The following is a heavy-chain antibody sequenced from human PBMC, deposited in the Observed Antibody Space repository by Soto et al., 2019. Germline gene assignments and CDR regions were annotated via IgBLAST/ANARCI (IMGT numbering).Heavy chain of an antibody. CDR2: IWYDGSNK. V-gene: IGHV3-33*01. Sequence: QVQLVESGGGVVQPGRSLRLSCAASGFTFSSYGMHWVRQAPGKGLEWVAVIWYDGSNKYYADSVKGRFTISRDNSKNTLYLQMNSLRAEDTAVYYCARDRAVLWFGEAAYGMDVWGQGTTVTVSS. CDR3: ARDRAVLWFGEAAYGMDV. CDR1: GFTFSSYG. D-gene: IGHD3-10*01. J-gene: IGHJ6*02.